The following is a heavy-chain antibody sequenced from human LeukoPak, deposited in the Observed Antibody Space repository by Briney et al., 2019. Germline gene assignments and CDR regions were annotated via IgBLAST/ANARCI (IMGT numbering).Heavy chain of an antibody. V-gene: IGHV4-31*03. CDR3: ARGSVLAYRY. J-gene: IGHJ4*02. CDR2: IYYSGST. D-gene: IGHD2-21*01. Sequence: TLSLTCTISGGSISSGGYYWSWIRQHPGKGLEWIGYIYYSGSTYYNPSLKSRVTISVDTSKNQFSLKLSSVTAADTAVYYCARGSVLAYRYWGQGTLVTVSS. CDR1: GGSISSGGYY.